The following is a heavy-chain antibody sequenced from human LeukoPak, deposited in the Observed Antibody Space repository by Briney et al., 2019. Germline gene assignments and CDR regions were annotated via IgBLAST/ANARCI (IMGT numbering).Heavy chain of an antibody. J-gene: IGHJ4*02. V-gene: IGHV3-30*02. D-gene: IGHD2-2*01. CDR1: GFTFSRYG. Sequence: GGSLRLSCAASGFTFSRYGLHWVRQAPGKGLEWVAFIRDDGSTRYYADSVKGRFTVSRDNSKNTLYLQMDSLRTEDTAVYYCAKGPSYCSSTSCYYFDYWGQGTLVTVSS. CDR2: IRDDGSTR. CDR3: AKGPSYCSSTSCYYFDY.